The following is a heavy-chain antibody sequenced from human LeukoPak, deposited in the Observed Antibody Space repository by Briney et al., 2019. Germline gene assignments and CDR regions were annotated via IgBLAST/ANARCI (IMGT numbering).Heavy chain of an antibody. CDR3: AISTVTTVYYYYYYMDV. J-gene: IGHJ6*03. V-gene: IGHV1-69*05. D-gene: IGHD4-17*01. CDR2: IIPIFGTA. Sequence: SVKVSCKVSGGTFSSYAISWVRQAPGQGLEWMGGIIPIFGTANYAQKFQGRVTITTDESTSTAYMELSSLRSEDTAVYYCAISTVTTVYYYYYYMDVWGKGTTVTVSS. CDR1: GGTFSSYA.